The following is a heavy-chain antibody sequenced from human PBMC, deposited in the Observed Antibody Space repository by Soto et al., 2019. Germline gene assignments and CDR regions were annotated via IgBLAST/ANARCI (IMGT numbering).Heavy chain of an antibody. V-gene: IGHV4-59*01. CDR1: GGSIGSYY. J-gene: IGHJ3*01. CDR2: IYYSGST. Sequence: QVQLQESGPGLVKPSETRSLTCTVSGGSIGSYYWSWIRQPPGKGLEWIGYIYYSGSTNYNPSLRSRVTISVDTAKNQCSLKLSSVPAADTAVYYCARVFRRAMHAFDLWGQGTMVTVSS. CDR3: ARVFRRAMHAFDL. D-gene: IGHD2-2*01.